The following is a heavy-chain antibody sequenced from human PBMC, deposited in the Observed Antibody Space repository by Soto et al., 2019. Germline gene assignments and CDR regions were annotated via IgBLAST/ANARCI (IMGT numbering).Heavy chain of an antibody. J-gene: IGHJ4*02. CDR1: GFTFDDYA. D-gene: IGHD6-13*01. CDR2: SSWNSGSI. V-gene: IGHV3-9*01. CDR3: AKDRRDSSSWYYFDY. Sequence: EVQLVESGGGLVQPGRSLRLSCAASGFTFDDYAMHWVRQAPGKGLEWVSGSSWNSGSIGYADSVKGRFTISRDNAKNSLYLQMNSLRAEDTALYYCAKDRRDSSSWYYFDYWGQGTLVTVSS.